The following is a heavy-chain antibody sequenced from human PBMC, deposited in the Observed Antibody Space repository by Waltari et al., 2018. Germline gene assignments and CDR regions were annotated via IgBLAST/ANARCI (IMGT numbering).Heavy chain of an antibody. CDR1: GYSISSGYY. CDR3: ARHRGAAAAPPGFDY. D-gene: IGHD6-13*01. V-gene: IGHV4-38-2*01. CDR2: IYHSGIT. J-gene: IGHJ4*02. Sequence: QVQLQESGPGLVKPSETLSLTCAVSGYSISSGYYWGWIRQPPGKGLEWIGSIYHSGITYYNPSLKSRVTISVDTSNNQLSLKLSSVTAADTAVYYCARHRGAAAAPPGFDYWGQGTLVTVSS.